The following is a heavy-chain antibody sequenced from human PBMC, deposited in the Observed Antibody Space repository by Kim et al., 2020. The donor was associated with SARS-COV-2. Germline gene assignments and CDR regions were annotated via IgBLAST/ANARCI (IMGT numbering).Heavy chain of an antibody. J-gene: IGHJ4*02. V-gene: IGHV3-23*01. Sequence: GGSLRLSCAASGFTFSSYAMSWVRQAPGKGLEWVSAISGSGGSTYYADSVKGRFTISRDNSKNTLYLQMNSLRAEDTAVYYCAKEGDSGYDEGGYYFDYWGQGTLVTVSS. CDR3: AKEGDSGYDEGGYYFDY. CDR1: GFTFSSYA. CDR2: ISGSGGST. D-gene: IGHD5-12*01.